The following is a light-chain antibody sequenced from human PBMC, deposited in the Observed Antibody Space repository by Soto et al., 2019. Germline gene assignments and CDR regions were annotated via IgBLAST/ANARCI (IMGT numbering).Light chain of an antibody. CDR3: MQPLHTPPWT. CDR2: MVS. V-gene: IGKV2-28*01. Sequence: DVVMTQSPLSLPVTPGEPASISCRSNQSLLHNNGYNYLDWYLQKPGQSPQLLIYMVSYRASGVPDRFSGSGSGADFTLTISRVEAEDVGIYYCMQPLHTPPWTFGQGTKVDSK. CDR1: QSLLHNNGYNY. J-gene: IGKJ1*01.